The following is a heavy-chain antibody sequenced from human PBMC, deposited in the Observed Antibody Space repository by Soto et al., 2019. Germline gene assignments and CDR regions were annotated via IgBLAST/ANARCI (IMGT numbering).Heavy chain of an antibody. CDR1: SGSISTSNW. CDR2: IYHSGST. CDR3: ARGDQEISAAGTYYYCYMDV. Sequence: QVQLQESGPGLVKPSGPLSLTCAVSSGSISTSNWWSWVRQPPGKGLEWIGQIYHSGSTNYNPSLKSRVTISVDKSKNQFSLKLNSVTAADTAVYFCARGDQEISAAGTYYYCYMDVWGKGTTVTVSS. D-gene: IGHD6-13*01. V-gene: IGHV4-4*02. J-gene: IGHJ6*03.